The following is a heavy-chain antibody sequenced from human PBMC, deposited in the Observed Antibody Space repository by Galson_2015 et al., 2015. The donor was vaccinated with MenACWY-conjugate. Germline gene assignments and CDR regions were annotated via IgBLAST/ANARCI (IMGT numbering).Heavy chain of an antibody. V-gene: IGHV3-48*02. CDR2: ISCSSTI. J-gene: IGHJ4*02. CDR3: ARVPGNSYGYYDW. D-gene: IGHD5-18*01. Sequence: SLRLSCAASGFTFSTYTMNWVRQAPGKGLEWVSYISCSSTIYYADAVKGRFTISRDNAKNSLYLQMNTLRDEDTAVYYCARVPGNSYGYYDWWGQGTLVTVSS. CDR1: GFTFSTYT.